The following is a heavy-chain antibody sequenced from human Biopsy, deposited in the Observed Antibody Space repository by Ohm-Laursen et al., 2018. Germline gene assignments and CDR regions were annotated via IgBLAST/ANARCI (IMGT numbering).Heavy chain of an antibody. CDR3: ARDLTWGSYFDS. V-gene: IGHV3-11*01. Sequence: SLRLSCSASGFTFSDYHMSWIRQAPGRGLEWVSHISGIGDTTYYADSVKGRFTISRDNSKNSLYLQMNSLRAEDTAVYYCARDLTWGSYFDSWGQGSLVTVSS. CDR2: ISGIGDTT. CDR1: GFTFSDYH. J-gene: IGHJ4*02. D-gene: IGHD3-16*01.